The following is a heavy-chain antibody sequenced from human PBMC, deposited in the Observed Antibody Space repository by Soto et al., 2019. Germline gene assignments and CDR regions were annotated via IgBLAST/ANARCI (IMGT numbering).Heavy chain of an antibody. V-gene: IGHV3-30*18. D-gene: IGHD5-18*01. CDR2: ISYDGSNK. J-gene: IGHJ6*02. Sequence: GGSLRLSCAASGFTFSSYGMHWVRQAPGKGLEWVAVISYDGSNKYYADSVKGRFTISRDNSKNTLYLQMNSLRAEDTAVYYCAKDKDGQLTEEGMDVWGQGTTVTVSS. CDR1: GFTFSSYG. CDR3: AKDKDGQLTEEGMDV.